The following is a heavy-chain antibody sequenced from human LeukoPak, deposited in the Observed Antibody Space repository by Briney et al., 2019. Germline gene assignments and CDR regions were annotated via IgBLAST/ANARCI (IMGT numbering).Heavy chain of an antibody. CDR2: IYYSGST. CDR3: ASTPTKNYDFWSGYYNYYYMDV. D-gene: IGHD3-3*01. V-gene: IGHV4-31*03. J-gene: IGHJ6*03. Sequence: SETLSLTCTVSGGSISSGGYYWSWLRQHPGKGLEWIGYIYYSGSTYYNPSLKSRVTISVDTSKNQFSLKLSSVTAADTAVYYCASTPTKNYDFWSGYYNYYYMDVWGKGTTVTVSS. CDR1: GGSISSGGYY.